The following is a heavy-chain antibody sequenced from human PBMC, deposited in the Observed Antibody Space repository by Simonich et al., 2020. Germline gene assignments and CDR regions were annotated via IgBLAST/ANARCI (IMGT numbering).Heavy chain of an antibody. CDR2: IRSKANSYAT. V-gene: IGHV3-73*02. Sequence: EVQLVESGGGLVQPGGSLKLSCAASGFTFSGSAMHWVRQASGKGLEWVGRIRSKANSYATAYAASVKGRFPISRDDSKNTAYLKMNSLKTEDTAVYYCTRFDYYGSGSYYFDYWGQGTLVTVSS. CDR3: TRFDYYGSGSYYFDY. J-gene: IGHJ4*02. D-gene: IGHD3-10*01. CDR1: GFTFSGSA.